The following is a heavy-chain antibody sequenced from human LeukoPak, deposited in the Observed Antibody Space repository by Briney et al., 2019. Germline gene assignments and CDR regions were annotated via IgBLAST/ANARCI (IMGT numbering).Heavy chain of an antibody. V-gene: IGHV3-48*03. Sequence: GGSLRLSCAASGFTFSSYEMNWVRQAPGKGLEWVSYISSSGSTIYYADSVKGRFTISRDNSKNTLYLQMNSLRAEDTAVYYCAKAMTLVVAATHWGQGTLVTVSS. D-gene: IGHD2-15*01. CDR3: AKAMTLVVAATH. J-gene: IGHJ4*02. CDR2: ISSSGSTI. CDR1: GFTFSSYE.